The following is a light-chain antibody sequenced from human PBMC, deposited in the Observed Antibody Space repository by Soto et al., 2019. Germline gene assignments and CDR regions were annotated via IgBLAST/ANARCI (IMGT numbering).Light chain of an antibody. V-gene: IGLV2-8*01. Sequence: QSALTQPPSASGSPGQSVTISCTGTSRDVGGHDYVSWYQQHPGKAPKLMIYELSKRPSGVPDRFSGSKSGNTASLTVSGLQAEDEADYYCSSYVTGNSVIFGGGTKVTVL. CDR2: ELS. CDR1: SRDVGGHDY. CDR3: SSYVTGNSVI. J-gene: IGLJ2*01.